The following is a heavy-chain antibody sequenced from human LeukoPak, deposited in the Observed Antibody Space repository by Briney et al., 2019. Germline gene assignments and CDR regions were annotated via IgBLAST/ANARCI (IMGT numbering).Heavy chain of an antibody. CDR3: ARRRFGELPPDY. V-gene: IGHV4-34*01. CDR2: IYYSGTT. Sequence: PSETLSLTCAVYGGSFSGYYWSWIRQPPGKGLEWIGTIYYSGTTYYNPSLKSRVTISVDTSKNQFSLKLSSVTAADTAVYYCARRRFGELPPDYWGQGTLVTVSS. D-gene: IGHD3-10*01. J-gene: IGHJ4*02. CDR1: GGSFSGYY.